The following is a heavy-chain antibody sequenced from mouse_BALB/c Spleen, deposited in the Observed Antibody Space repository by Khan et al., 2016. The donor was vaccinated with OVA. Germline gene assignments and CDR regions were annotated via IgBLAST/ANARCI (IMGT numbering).Heavy chain of an antibody. J-gene: IGHJ4*01. V-gene: IGHV2-6-7*01. CDR1: GFSLTDYG. CDR2: IWGDGST. CDR3: ASDTRNHAMDD. Sequence: QVQLQQSGPGLVAPSQSLSITCTVSGFSLTDYGVNWLRQSPGEGLEWLGMIWGDGSTDYNSVLKSRLSISKDNSKSQVFIKMNSLQTDDTARYYCASDTRNHAMDDWGQGTSVTVSS.